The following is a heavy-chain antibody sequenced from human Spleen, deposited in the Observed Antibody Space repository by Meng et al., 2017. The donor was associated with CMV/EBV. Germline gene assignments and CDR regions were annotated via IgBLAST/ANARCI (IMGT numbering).Heavy chain of an antibody. CDR1: GFTFSSYS. J-gene: IGHJ6*01. Sequence: GGSLRLSCAASGFTFSSYSMNWVRQAPGKGLEWVSSITSSSSYIYYADSVKGRFTISRDNAKNSLYLQMNSLRAEDTAVYYCARDFLSWVFRADVWGQGTTVTVSS. D-gene: IGHD3-16*02. V-gene: IGHV3-21*01. CDR2: ITSSSSYI. CDR3: ARDFLSWVFRADV.